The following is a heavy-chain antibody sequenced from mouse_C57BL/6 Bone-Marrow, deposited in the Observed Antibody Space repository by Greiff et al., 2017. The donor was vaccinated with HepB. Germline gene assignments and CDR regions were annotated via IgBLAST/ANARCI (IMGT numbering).Heavy chain of an antibody. Sequence: QVQLQQSGAELVKPGASVKMSCKASGYTFTSYWITWVKQRPGQGLEWIGDIYPGSGSTNYNEKFKSKATLTVDTSSSTAYMQLSSLTSEDSAVYYCARALYYGGAMDYWGQGTSVTVSS. CDR2: IYPGSGST. V-gene: IGHV1-55*01. CDR3: ARALYYGGAMDY. D-gene: IGHD1-2*01. J-gene: IGHJ4*01. CDR1: GYTFTSYW.